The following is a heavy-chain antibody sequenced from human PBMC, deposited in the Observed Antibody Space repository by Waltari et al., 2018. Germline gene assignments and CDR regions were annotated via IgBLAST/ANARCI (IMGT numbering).Heavy chain of an antibody. CDR1: EYSVSTGFY. D-gene: IGHD3-22*01. J-gene: IGHJ4*02. CDR3: ARHRLDRGDSFDF. Sequence: QVQLQESGPRLVKPSETLSLTCTVSEYSVSTGFYGGWVRQSPGKGLEWIGSIYHPGNTRYNPPLGSRVAVSMDMSKNQFSLRLTSVTAADTAVYYCARHRLDRGDSFDFWGQGALVTVSS. V-gene: IGHV4-38-2*02. CDR2: IYHPGNT.